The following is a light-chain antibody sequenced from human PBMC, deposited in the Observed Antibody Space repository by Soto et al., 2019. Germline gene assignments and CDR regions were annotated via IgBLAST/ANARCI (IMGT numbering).Light chain of an antibody. Sequence: QSVLTQPPSASGTPGQRGTISCSGSTSNSGSKTVNWYQQLPGTAPKLLIYSNNQRPSGVPDRFSGSKSGTSASLAISGLQSEDEADYYCAAWDDSLSGYVFGTGTKLTVL. J-gene: IGLJ1*01. CDR2: SNN. CDR3: AAWDDSLSGYV. CDR1: TSNSGSKT. V-gene: IGLV1-44*01.